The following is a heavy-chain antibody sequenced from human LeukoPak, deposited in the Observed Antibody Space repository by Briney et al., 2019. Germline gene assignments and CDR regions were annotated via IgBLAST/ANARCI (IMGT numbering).Heavy chain of an antibody. CDR3: ARDGGIDAFDI. J-gene: IGHJ3*02. D-gene: IGHD3-16*01. Sequence: PRGSLRLSCAASGFTVSSNYMSWVRQAPGKGLEWVSVIYSGGNTYSADSVKGRLTISRDNSKNTLYLQMNSLRGEDTAVYYCARDGGIDAFDIWGQGTMVTVSS. CDR1: GFTVSSNY. CDR2: IYSGGNT. V-gene: IGHV3-53*01.